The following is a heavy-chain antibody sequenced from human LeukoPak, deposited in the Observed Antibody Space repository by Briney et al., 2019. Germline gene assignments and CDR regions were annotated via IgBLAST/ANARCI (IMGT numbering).Heavy chain of an antibody. Sequence: SETLSLTCTVSGGSVSSYYWSWIRQPPGKGLEWIGYIYNSGSTLYNPSLESRVTISIDTSKNQFSLTLTSVTAADSAVYYCARDRHTVTPFFYYYGMDVWGHGTLVTVSS. CDR3: ARDRHTVTPFFYYYGMDV. V-gene: IGHV4-59*02. CDR2: IYNSGST. D-gene: IGHD4-11*01. J-gene: IGHJ6*02. CDR1: GGSVSSYY.